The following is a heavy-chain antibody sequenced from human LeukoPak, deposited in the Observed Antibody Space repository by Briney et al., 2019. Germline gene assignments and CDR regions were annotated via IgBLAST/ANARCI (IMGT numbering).Heavy chain of an antibody. D-gene: IGHD3-22*01. V-gene: IGHV4-59*01. CDR2: IYYSGST. Sequence: SETLSLTCTVSGGSISSYYWSWIRQPPGKGLEWIGYIYYSGSTNYNPSLKSRVTISVDTSKNQFSLKLSSVTAADTAVYYCARERYYDSSGYYGGFDYWGQGTLVTVSS. CDR1: GGSISSYY. J-gene: IGHJ4*02. CDR3: ARERYYDSSGYYGGFDY.